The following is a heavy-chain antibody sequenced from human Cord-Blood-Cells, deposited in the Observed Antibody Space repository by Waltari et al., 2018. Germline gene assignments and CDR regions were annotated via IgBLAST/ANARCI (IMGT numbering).Heavy chain of an antibody. CDR2: FDPEDDET. J-gene: IGHJ4*02. Sequence: QVQLVQSGAEVKKPGASVKVSCKVSGYTLTELSMHWVRQAPGKVLEWMGGFDPEDDETIYAQKFQGRVTMTEDTSTDTAYMELSSLRSEDTAVYYCATDGDGYNNFDYWGQGTLVTVSS. D-gene: IGHD5-12*01. V-gene: IGHV1-24*01. CDR3: ATDGDGYNNFDY. CDR1: GYTLTELS.